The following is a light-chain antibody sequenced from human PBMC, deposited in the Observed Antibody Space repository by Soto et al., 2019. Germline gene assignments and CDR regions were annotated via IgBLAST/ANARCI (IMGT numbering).Light chain of an antibody. CDR2: GAS. CDR1: QSVSSN. J-gene: IGKJ1*01. V-gene: IGKV3-15*01. CDR3: QQYNNWPWT. Sequence: EIVMTQSPATLSVSPGERATLSCRASQSVSSNLAWYQQKPGQAPRLLIYGASTRATGIPARFSGSGSATEFTITISSLQSEYFAVYYCQQYNNWPWTFGQGTKVEIK.